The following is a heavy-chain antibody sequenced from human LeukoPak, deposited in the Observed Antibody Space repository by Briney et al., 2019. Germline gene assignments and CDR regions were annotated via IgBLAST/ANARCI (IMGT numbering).Heavy chain of an antibody. CDR2: IYPGDSDT. V-gene: IGHV5-51*01. J-gene: IGHJ4*02. CDR1: GYTFSSYW. D-gene: IGHD3-3*01. CDR3: ARQNDFRLDY. Sequence: GESLKISCKGSGYTFSSYWIGWVRQMPGKGLEWMGIIYPGDSDTRYSPSLQGQFTISVDTSIGTAYLQWSSLKASDTAIYYCARQNDFRLDYWGQGTLVTVSS.